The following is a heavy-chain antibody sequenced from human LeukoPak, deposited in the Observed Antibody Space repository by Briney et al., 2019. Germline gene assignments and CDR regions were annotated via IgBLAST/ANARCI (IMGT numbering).Heavy chain of an antibody. CDR3: AREDYYGSGSYPHYFDY. CDR2: IYHSGST. Sequence: PSETLSLTCAVSGGSISSSNWWSWVRQSPGKGLEWIGEIYHSGSTNYNPSLKSRVTMSVDKSKNQFSLKLSSVTAADTAVYYCAREDYYGSGSYPHYFDYWGQGTLVTVSS. D-gene: IGHD3-10*01. V-gene: IGHV4-4*02. CDR1: GGSISSSNW. J-gene: IGHJ4*02.